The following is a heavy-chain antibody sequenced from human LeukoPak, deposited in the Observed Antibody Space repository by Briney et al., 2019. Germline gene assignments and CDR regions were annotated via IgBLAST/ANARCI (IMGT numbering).Heavy chain of an antibody. CDR2: IYHSGST. CDR1: GYSISSGYY. CDR3: ARDSSATQSFDY. Sequence: SETLSLTCAVSGYSISSGYYWGWIRQPPGKGLEWIGSIYHSGSTYYNPSLKSRVTISVDTSRNQFSLKLNSVTAADTAFYYCARDSSATQSFDYWGQGTLVTVSS. D-gene: IGHD6-25*01. J-gene: IGHJ4*02. V-gene: IGHV4-38-2*02.